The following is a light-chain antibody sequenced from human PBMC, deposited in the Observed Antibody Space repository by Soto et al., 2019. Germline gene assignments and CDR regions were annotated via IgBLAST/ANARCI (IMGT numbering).Light chain of an antibody. V-gene: IGLV1-44*01. CDR3: AAWDDSLNGWV. CDR1: SSNIGSNP. J-gene: IGLJ3*02. Sequence: QLVLTQPPSASGTPGLRVTFSCSGSSSNIGSNPVSWYQLLPGTAPKLLIYSNNQRPSGVPDRFSGSKSGTSASLAISGLQAEDEADYYCAAWDDSLNGWVFGGGTKLTVL. CDR2: SNN.